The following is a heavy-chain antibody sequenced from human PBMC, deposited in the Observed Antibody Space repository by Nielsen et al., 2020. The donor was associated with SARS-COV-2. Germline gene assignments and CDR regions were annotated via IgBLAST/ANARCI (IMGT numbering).Heavy chain of an antibody. CDR3: VRATLTGYYNDAFDI. Sequence: SETLSLTCTVSGGSISSHNYYWRWTRQHPGKGREWIGYIFHSRLTYDNPSLKNRLIMSVDTSKNQFSLKLNSVTAADTAVYYCVRATLTGYYNDAFDIWGQGTMVIVSS. CDR1: GGSISSHNYY. J-gene: IGHJ3*02. D-gene: IGHD3-9*01. V-gene: IGHV4-31*03. CDR2: IFHSRLT.